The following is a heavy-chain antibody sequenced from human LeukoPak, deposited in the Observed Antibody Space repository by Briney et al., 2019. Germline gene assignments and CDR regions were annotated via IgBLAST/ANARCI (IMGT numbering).Heavy chain of an antibody. V-gene: IGHV1-2*02. CDR2: INPNSGGT. CDR3: ARETPGDYDFWSGYPPDYYMDV. CDR1: GYTFTGYY. D-gene: IGHD3-3*01. Sequence: ASVKVSCKASGYTFTGYYMHWVRQAPGQGLEWMGWINPNSGGTNYAQKFQGRVTMTRDTSISTAYMELSRLSSDDTAVYYCARETPGDYDFWSGYPPDYYMDVWGKGTTVTVSS. J-gene: IGHJ6*03.